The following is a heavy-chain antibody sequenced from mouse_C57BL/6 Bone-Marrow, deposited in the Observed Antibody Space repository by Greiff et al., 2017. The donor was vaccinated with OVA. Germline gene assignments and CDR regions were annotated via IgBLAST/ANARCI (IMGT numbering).Heavy chain of an antibody. CDR1: GFTFTDYY. D-gene: IGHD4-1*01. V-gene: IGHV7-3*01. CDR3: ARYSNDWAGYCDD. J-gene: IGHJ1*03. CDR2: IRNKANGYTT. Sequence: EVKLVESGGGLVQPGGSLSLSCAASGFTFTDYYMSWVRQPPGKALEWLGFIRNKANGYTTEYSASVKGRFTISRDNSQSILYLQINTLRAEDSAAYYCARYSNDWAGYCDDWGTGTTVTVSS.